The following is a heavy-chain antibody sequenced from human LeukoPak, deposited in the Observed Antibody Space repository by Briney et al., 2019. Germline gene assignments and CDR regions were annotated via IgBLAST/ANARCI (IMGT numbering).Heavy chain of an antibody. CDR1: GGSISSSSYY. D-gene: IGHD3-22*01. V-gene: IGHV4-39*01. Sequence: SETLSLTCTVSGGSISSSSYYWGWIRQPPGKGLEWIGSIYYSGSTYYNPSLKRRVTISVDTSKNQFSLKLSSVTAADTAVYYCARHLGGDYYDSSAIPWFDPWGQGTLVTVSS. CDR2: IYYSGST. J-gene: IGHJ5*02. CDR3: ARHLGGDYYDSSAIPWFDP.